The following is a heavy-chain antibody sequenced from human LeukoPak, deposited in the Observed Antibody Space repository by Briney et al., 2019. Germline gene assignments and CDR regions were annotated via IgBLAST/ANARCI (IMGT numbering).Heavy chain of an antibody. CDR3: ARVGSDSSGWRRFDY. CDR2: INPNSGGT. J-gene: IGHJ4*02. D-gene: IGHD6-19*01. CDR1: GGTFSSYA. V-gene: IGHV1-2*02. Sequence: ASVKVSCKASGGTFSSYAISWVRQAPGQGLEWMGWINPNSGGTNSAQKFQGRVTMTRDTSISTAYMELSRLRSDDTAVYYCARVGSDSSGWRRFDYWGQGTLVTVPS.